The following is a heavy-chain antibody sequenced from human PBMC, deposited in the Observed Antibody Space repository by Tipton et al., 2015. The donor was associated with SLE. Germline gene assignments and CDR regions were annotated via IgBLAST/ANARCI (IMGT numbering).Heavy chain of an antibody. D-gene: IGHD1-26*01. Sequence: SLRLSCVASGFMFKNYGMSWVRQAPGKGLEWVSGINWNGGSTGYADSVKGRFTISRDNAKNSLYLQMNSLRAEDTALYYCAREGSYRYYFDYWGQGTLVTVSS. CDR3: AREGSYRYYFDY. J-gene: IGHJ4*02. CDR1: GFMFKNYG. CDR2: INWNGGST. V-gene: IGHV3-20*04.